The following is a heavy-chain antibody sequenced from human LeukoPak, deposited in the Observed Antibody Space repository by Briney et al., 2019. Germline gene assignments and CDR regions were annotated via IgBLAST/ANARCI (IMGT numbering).Heavy chain of an antibody. CDR1: GGSFSGYH. D-gene: IGHD2-2*01. CDR3: ARGEVVPAATPFDY. CDR2: INHSGST. Sequence: SETLSLTCAVYGGSFSGYHWSWIRQPPGKGLEWIGEINHSGSTNYNPSLKSRVTISVDTSKNQFSLKLSSVTAADTAVYYCARGEVVPAATPFDYWGQGTLVTVSS. J-gene: IGHJ4*02. V-gene: IGHV4-34*01.